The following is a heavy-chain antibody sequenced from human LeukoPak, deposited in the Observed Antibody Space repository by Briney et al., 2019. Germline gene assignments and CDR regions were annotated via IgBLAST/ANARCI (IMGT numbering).Heavy chain of an antibody. D-gene: IGHD6-19*01. CDR1: GFTFSSYS. CDR2: ISSSSSYI. V-gene: IGHV3-21*01. J-gene: IGHJ4*02. CDR3: ARDRESSGWKAPVGY. Sequence: GGSLRLSCAASGFTFSSYSMNWVRQAPGKGLEWVSSISSSSSYIYYADSVKGRFTISRDNAKNSLYLQMNSLRAKDTAVYYCARDRESSGWKAPVGYWGQGTLVTVSS.